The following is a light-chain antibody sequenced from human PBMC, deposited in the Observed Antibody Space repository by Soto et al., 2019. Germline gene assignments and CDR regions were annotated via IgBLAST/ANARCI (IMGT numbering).Light chain of an antibody. J-gene: IGLJ3*02. CDR3: SSYTRSSTPWV. CDR2: DVS. V-gene: IGLV2-14*01. Sequence: QSALTQPASVSGSPGQSMTISCSGTSSDVGGYNYVSWYQQHPGKAPKLMIYDVSNRPSGVSNRFSGSKSGNTASLTISGLQTEDEADYYCSSYTRSSTPWVFGGGTKLTVL. CDR1: SSDVGGYNY.